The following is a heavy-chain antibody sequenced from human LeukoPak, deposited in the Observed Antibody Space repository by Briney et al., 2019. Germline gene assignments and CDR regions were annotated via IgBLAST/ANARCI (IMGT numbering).Heavy chain of an antibody. CDR3: ASSTPSGSYANWFDP. D-gene: IGHD1-26*01. Sequence: SETLSLTCAVYGGSFSGYYWSWIRQPPGKGLEWIGEINHSGSTNYNPSLKSRVTISVDTSKNQFSLKLSSVTAADTAVYYCASSTPSGSYANWFDPWGQGTLVTVSS. J-gene: IGHJ5*02. CDR1: GGSFSGYY. V-gene: IGHV4-34*01. CDR2: INHSGST.